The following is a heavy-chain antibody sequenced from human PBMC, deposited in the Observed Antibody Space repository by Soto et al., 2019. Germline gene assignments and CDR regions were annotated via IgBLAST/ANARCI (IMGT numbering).Heavy chain of an antibody. V-gene: IGHV4-59*01. CDR3: ARDLPVGGSYAPSAFVI. D-gene: IGHD1-26*01. CDR1: GGSISSYY. CDR2: IYYSGST. J-gene: IGHJ3*02. Sequence: QVQLQESGPGLVKPSETLSLTCTVSGGSISSYYWSWIRQPPGKGLEWIGYIYYSGSTNYNPSLKSRVTISVDTSKNQFSLKLSSVTAADTAVYYCARDLPVGGSYAPSAFVIWGQGTMVTVSS.